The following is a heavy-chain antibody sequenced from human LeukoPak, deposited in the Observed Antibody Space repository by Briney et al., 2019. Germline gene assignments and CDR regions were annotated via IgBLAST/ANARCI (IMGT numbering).Heavy chain of an antibody. CDR2: IYYSGST. D-gene: IGHD3-9*01. CDR3: ARGRDYDILTGYFYFDY. CDR1: GGSISSYY. V-gene: IGHV4-59*06. Sequence: PSETLSLTCTVSGGSISSYYWSWIRQHPGKGLEWIGYIYYSGSTYYNPSLKSRVTISVDTSKNQFSLKLSSVTAADTAVYYCARGRDYDILTGYFYFDYWGQGTLVTVSS. J-gene: IGHJ4*02.